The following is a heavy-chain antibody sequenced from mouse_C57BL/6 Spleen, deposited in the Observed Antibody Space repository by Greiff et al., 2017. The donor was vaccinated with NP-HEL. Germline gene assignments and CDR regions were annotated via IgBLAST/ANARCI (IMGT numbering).Heavy chain of an antibody. CDR3: ARRDGNYLDV. Sequence: EVQLQQSGPELVKPGASVKIPCKASGYTFTDYNMDWVKQSHGKSLEWIGDINPNNGGTIYNQKFKGKATLTVDKSSSTAYMELRSLTSEDTAVYYCARRDGNYLDVWGTGTTVTVSS. CDR1: GYTFTDYN. V-gene: IGHV1-18*01. J-gene: IGHJ1*03. D-gene: IGHD2-1*01. CDR2: INPNNGGT.